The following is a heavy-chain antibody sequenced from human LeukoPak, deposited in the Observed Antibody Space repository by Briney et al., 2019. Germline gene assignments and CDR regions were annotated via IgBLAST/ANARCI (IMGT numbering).Heavy chain of an antibody. Sequence: PSETLSLTCAVSGGSISSNNWWGWVRQPPGKGLEWIGEIYHSGSPNYNPSLKSRVTISVDKSRNHFSLNLSSVTAADTAVYYCARVNINNWHSCDYWGQGTLVSVSS. V-gene: IGHV4-4*02. J-gene: IGHJ4*02. CDR1: GGSISSNNW. D-gene: IGHD1-1*01. CDR3: ARVNINNWHSCDY. CDR2: IYHSGSP.